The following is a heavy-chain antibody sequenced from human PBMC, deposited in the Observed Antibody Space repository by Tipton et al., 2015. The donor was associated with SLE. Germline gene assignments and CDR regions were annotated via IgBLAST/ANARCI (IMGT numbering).Heavy chain of an antibody. Sequence: LRLSCTVSGGSISSHYWSWIRQPPGKTLEWIGYIYSGGSTNYNPSLKSRVSISVDTSKNQISLKLSSVTAADTAVFYCAGGGRNFPSGWFYSWGQGLRGTVSS. CDR3: AGGGRNFPSGWFYS. CDR2: IYSGGST. CDR1: GGSISSHY. D-gene: IGHD1-14*01. J-gene: IGHJ5*01. V-gene: IGHV4-59*11.